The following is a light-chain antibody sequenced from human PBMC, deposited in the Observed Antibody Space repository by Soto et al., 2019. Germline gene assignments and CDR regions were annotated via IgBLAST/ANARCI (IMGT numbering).Light chain of an antibody. J-gene: IGLJ1*01. Sequence: QSVLTQPASVSGSPGQSITISCTGTSRDVGGYNSVSWYQQHPGKAPKLMIYEVNKRPSGVPDRFSGSKSGNTASLTVSGLQAEDEADYYCGSYAGSSNVFGTGTKVTV. V-gene: IGLV2-8*01. CDR3: GSYAGSSNV. CDR1: SRDVGGYNS. CDR2: EVN.